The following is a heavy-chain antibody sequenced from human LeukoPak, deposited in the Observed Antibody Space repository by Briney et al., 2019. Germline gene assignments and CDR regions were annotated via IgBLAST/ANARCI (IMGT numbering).Heavy chain of an antibody. V-gene: IGHV1-24*01. CDR1: GYTLTELS. CDR3: ARVIWALGYFDH. Sequence: ASVKVSCKVSGYTLTELSMHWVRQAPGKGLEWMGGFDPVDGETMYAQKFQGRVTMPEDTSTDTAYMELSSLRSDDTAVYYCARVIWALGYFDHWGRGTLVTVSS. J-gene: IGHJ2*01. D-gene: IGHD7-27*01. CDR2: FDPVDGET.